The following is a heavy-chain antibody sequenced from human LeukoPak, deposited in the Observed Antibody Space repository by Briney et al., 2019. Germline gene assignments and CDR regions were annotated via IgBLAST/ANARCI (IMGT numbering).Heavy chain of an antibody. CDR3: ARTYGDYVWNYYYMDV. V-gene: IGHV4-4*07. CDR2: IYTSGST. J-gene: IGHJ6*03. CDR1: GGSTSSHY. D-gene: IGHD4-17*01. Sequence: SETLSLTCTVSGGSTSSHYWSWIRQPAGKGLEWIGHIYTSGSTNYNPSLKSRVTMSVATSKNQFSLKLNSVTAADTAIYYCARTYGDYVWNYYYMDVWGKGTTVTVSS.